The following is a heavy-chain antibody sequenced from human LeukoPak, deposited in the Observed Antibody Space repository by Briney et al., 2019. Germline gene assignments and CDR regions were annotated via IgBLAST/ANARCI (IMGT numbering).Heavy chain of an antibody. CDR2: ISSSRYI. J-gene: IGHJ5*02. D-gene: IGHD2-2*01. CDR3: ARTFDP. CDR1: GFTFSSYS. Sequence: GRSLRLSCAASGFTFSSYSMNWVRQAPGKGLEWVSSISSSRYIYYADSLKGRFTISRDNAKNSLYLQMNSLRAEDTAVYYCARTFDPWGQGTLVTVSS. V-gene: IGHV3-21*01.